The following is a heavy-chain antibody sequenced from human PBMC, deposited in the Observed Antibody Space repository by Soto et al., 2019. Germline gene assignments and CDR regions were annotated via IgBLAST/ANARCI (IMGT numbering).Heavy chain of an antibody. J-gene: IGHJ4*02. CDR1: GFRCSNYW. Sequence: GCSLRLSCGASGFRCSNYWMHGARQDQGEGLVWVSRIDIDGTGTSYADSVKGRFTISRDNAKNTLYLQMNSLRAEDTAVYLCRRLGGTSELGYWGQGTLGTVSS. CDR2: IDIDGTGT. D-gene: IGHD5-12*01. V-gene: IGHV3-74*01. CDR3: RRLGGTSELGY.